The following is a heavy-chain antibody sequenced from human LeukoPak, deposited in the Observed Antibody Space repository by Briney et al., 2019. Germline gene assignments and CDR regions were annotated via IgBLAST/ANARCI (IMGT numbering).Heavy chain of an antibody. CDR2: TYYRSKWFN. CDR3: ARGTRNAFDY. Sequence: SQTLSLTCALSGDSVSTNGAAAWDWFRQSPSGGLGWLGMTYYRSKWFNVHAVSVKSRMTLDADTSKNQFSLQLNSMTPEDTAVYYCARGTRNAFDYWGQGILVTVSS. J-gene: IGHJ4*02. CDR1: GDSVSTNGAA. V-gene: IGHV6-1*01. D-gene: IGHD2-2*01.